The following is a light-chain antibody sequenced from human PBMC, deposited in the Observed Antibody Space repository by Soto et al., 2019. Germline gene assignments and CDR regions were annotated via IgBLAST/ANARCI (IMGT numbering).Light chain of an antibody. CDR2: DAS. Sequence: EIVLTQSPATLSLSPGESATLSCRASQSIDNYLAWYQQKSGQAPRLLIYDASNRATGIPARFSGSGSGTDFTLTISSLESEDFAVYYCQQRSNWITFGQGTRLEI. CDR3: QQRSNWIT. V-gene: IGKV3-11*01. CDR1: QSIDNY. J-gene: IGKJ5*01.